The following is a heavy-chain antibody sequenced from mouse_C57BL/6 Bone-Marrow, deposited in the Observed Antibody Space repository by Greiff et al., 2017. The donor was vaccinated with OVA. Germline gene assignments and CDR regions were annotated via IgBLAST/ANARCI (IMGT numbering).Heavy chain of an antibody. CDR3: ARRLYSNPFAY. CDR2: ISSGSSTI. J-gene: IGHJ3*01. CDR1: GFTFSDYG. V-gene: IGHV5-17*01. D-gene: IGHD2-5*01. Sequence: EVMLVESGGGLVKPGGSLKLSCAASGFTFSDYGMHWVRQAPEKGLEWVAYISSGSSTIYYADTVKGRFTISRDHAKNTLFLQMTSLRSEDTAMYYCARRLYSNPFAYWGQGTLVTVSA.